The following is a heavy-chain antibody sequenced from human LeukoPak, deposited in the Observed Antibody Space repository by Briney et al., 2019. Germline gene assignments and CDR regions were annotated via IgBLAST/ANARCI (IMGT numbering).Heavy chain of an antibody. V-gene: IGHV1-69*13. D-gene: IGHD2-2*01. CDR1: GGTFSSYA. J-gene: IGHJ6*02. CDR3: ARVQYQLLFSTKDYYYYGMDV. Sequence: SVNVSCTASGGTFSSYAISWVRQAPGQGLEWMGGIIPIFGTANYAQKFQGRVTITADESTSTAYMELSSLRSEDTAVYYCARVQYQLLFSTKDYYYYGMDVWGQGTTVTVSS. CDR2: IIPIFGTA.